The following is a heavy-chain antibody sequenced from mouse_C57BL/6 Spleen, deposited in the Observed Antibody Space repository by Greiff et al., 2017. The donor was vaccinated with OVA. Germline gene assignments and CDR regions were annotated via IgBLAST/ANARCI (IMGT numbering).Heavy chain of an antibody. D-gene: IGHD1-1*01. CDR1: GYTFTDYY. CDR2: INPNNGGT. J-gene: IGHJ2*01. V-gene: IGHV1-26*01. CDR3: ARGGLLNY. Sequence: EVQLQQSGPELVKPGASVKISCKASGYTFTDYYMNWVKQSHGKSLEWIGDINPNNGGTSYNQKFKGKATLTVDKSSSTAYMELRSPTSEDSAVYYCARGGLLNYWGQGTTLTVSS.